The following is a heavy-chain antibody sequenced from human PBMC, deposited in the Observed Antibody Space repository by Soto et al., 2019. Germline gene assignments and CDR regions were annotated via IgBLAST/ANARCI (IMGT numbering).Heavy chain of an antibody. CDR3: AHSGPDGSGSYRPFYYYGMDV. Sequence: SGTTLVNPTQTLTLTCTFSGFSLSTSGVGVGWIRQPPGKALEWLALIYWDDDKRYSPSLKSRLTITKDTSKNQVVLTMTNMDPVDTATYSCAHSGPDGSGSYRPFYYYGMDVWGQGTTVTVSS. CDR2: IYWDDDK. CDR1: GFSLSTSGVG. V-gene: IGHV2-5*02. D-gene: IGHD3-10*01. J-gene: IGHJ6*02.